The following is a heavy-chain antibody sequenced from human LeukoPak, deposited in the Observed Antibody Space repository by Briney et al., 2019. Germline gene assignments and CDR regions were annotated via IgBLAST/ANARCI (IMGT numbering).Heavy chain of an antibody. Sequence: SETLSLTCTVSGGSISSSSYYWGWIRQPPGKGLEWIVSIYYSGSTYYNPSLKSRVTISVDTSKNQFSLKLSSVTAADTAVYYSFGIVGASKYYYYGMDVWGQGATVTVSS. J-gene: IGHJ6*02. V-gene: IGHV4-39*01. CDR3: FGIVGASKYYYYGMDV. D-gene: IGHD1-26*01. CDR1: GGSISSSSYY. CDR2: IYYSGST.